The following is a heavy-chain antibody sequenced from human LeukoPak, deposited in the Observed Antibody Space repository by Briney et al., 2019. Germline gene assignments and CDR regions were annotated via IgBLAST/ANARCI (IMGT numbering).Heavy chain of an antibody. J-gene: IGHJ3*02. V-gene: IGHV3-23*01. CDR3: ARHTSSSARTNAFDI. Sequence: GGSLRLSCAASGFTFSSYAMSWDRQAPGKGLEWVSTISGSAISTDYADSVKGRFTISRDNSKNSLYLRMNSLRAEDTAVYYCARHTSSSARTNAFDIWGQGTMVTVSS. CDR1: GFTFSSYA. CDR2: ISGSAIST. D-gene: IGHD6-6*01.